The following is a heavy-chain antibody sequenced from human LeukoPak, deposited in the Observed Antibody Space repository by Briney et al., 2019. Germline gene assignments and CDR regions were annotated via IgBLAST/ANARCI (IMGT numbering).Heavy chain of an antibody. CDR1: GFTLSGYW. Sequence: GGSLRLSCAASGFTLSGYWMHWVRQAPGKGLVWVSRVRSDGGDTTYADSVKGRLTISRDNAKSTLYLKMNSLRAEDTAVYYCARLLRGSAFDIWGQGTMVTVSS. CDR2: VRSDGGDT. J-gene: IGHJ3*02. V-gene: IGHV3-74*01. CDR3: ARLLRGSAFDI. D-gene: IGHD3-10*01.